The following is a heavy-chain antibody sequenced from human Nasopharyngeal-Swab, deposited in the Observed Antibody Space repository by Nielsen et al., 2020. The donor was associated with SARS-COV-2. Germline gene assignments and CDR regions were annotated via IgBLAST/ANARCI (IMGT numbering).Heavy chain of an antibody. CDR2: ISSNGGST. CDR3: VKDRGAHSVAVVAAS. D-gene: IGHD2-15*01. Sequence: GGSLRLSCSASGFTFSSYTMHWVRQAPGKGLEHVSAISSNGGSTYYADSVKGRFTISRDNSKNTLNLQMSSLRAEDTAVYYCVKDRGAHSVAVVAASWGQGTPVTVSS. J-gene: IGHJ4*02. CDR1: GFTFSSYT. V-gene: IGHV3-64D*06.